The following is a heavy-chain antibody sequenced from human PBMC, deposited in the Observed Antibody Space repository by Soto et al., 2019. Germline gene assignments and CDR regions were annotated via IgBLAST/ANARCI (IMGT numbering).Heavy chain of an antibody. Sequence: QVQLVQSGAEVKKPGASVKVSCKASGYTFTGYYMHWVRQAPGQGLEWMGWIDPNSGGTNYAQKFQGWVTMTRDTYISTVYMELSRLRSDDTAVYYCARTQCSSTRCYVGSWDYWGQGTLVTVSS. CDR1: GYTFTGYY. CDR2: IDPNSGGT. CDR3: ARTQCSSTRCYVGSWDY. J-gene: IGHJ4*02. V-gene: IGHV1-2*04. D-gene: IGHD2-2*01.